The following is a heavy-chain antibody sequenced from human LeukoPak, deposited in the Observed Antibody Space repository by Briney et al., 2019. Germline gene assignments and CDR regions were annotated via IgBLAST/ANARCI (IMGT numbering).Heavy chain of an antibody. J-gene: IGHJ6*03. D-gene: IGHD6-13*01. V-gene: IGHV3-20*01. CDR2: INRNGGST. CDR3: ARGSWVYYMDV. Sequence: GGSLRLSCAASEFTFDDYDMSWVRQAPGKGLEWVSGINRNGGSTGYADSVKGRFTISRDNPKNSLYLQMNSLRADDTALCHCARGSWVYYMDVWGKGTTVTVSS. CDR1: EFTFDDYD.